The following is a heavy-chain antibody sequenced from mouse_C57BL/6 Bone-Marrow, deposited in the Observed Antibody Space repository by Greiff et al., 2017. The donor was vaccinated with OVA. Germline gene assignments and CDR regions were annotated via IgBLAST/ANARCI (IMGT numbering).Heavy chain of an antibody. CDR3: ARWDYGPPYFDY. J-gene: IGHJ2*01. D-gene: IGHD1-1*01. Sequence: QVQLKESGAELVRPGTSVKMSCKASGYTFTNYWIGWAKQRPGHGLEWIGDIYPGGGYTNYNEKFKGKATLTADKSSSTAYMQFSSLTSEDSAIYYCARWDYGPPYFDYWGQGTTLTVSS. V-gene: IGHV1-63*01. CDR1: GYTFTNYW. CDR2: IYPGGGYT.